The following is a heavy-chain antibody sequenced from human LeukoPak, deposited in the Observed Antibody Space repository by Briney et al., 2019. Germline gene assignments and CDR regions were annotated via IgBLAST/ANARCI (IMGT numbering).Heavy chain of an antibody. D-gene: IGHD6-13*01. CDR3: ARGVGGAAAGPMDV. J-gene: IGHJ6*03. Sequence: SETLSLTCAVYGGSFSGYYWSWIRQPPGKGLEWIGEINHSGSTNYKPSLKSRVTISVDTSKNQFSLKLSSVTAADTAVYYCARGVGGAAAGPMDVWGKGTTVTVSS. CDR1: GGSFSGYY. V-gene: IGHV4-34*01. CDR2: INHSGST.